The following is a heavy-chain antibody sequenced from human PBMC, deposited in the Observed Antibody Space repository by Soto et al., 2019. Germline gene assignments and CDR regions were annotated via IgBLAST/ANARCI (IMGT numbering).Heavy chain of an antibody. V-gene: IGHV1-69*13. Sequence: SVKVSCKASGGTFSSYAISWVRQAPGQGLEWMGGIIPIFGTANYAQKFQGRVTITADESTSTAYMELSSLRSEDTAVYYCASDPAGVVVVAARDYYYGMDVWGQGTTVTVSS. CDR3: ASDPAGVVVVAARDYYYGMDV. D-gene: IGHD2-15*01. CDR2: IIPIFGTA. J-gene: IGHJ6*02. CDR1: GGTFSSYA.